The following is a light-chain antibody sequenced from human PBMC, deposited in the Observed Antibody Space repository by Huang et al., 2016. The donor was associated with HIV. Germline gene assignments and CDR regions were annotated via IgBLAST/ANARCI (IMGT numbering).Light chain of an antibody. CDR3: QQYYSTPPWT. J-gene: IGKJ1*01. CDR1: QGISNS. Sequence: DIQMTQSPSSLSASVGDRVTITCRASQGISNSLAWYQQKPGKAPQLLLYAASRLESGVPPRFSGSRSGTDYTLTISSLQPEDFATYYCQQYYSTPPWTFGLGTKVEI. V-gene: IGKV1-NL1*01. CDR2: AAS.